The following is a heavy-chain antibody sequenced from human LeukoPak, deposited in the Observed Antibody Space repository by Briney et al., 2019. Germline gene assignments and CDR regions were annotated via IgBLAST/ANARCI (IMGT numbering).Heavy chain of an antibody. D-gene: IGHD3-10*01. CDR2: ILPIFGTA. Sequence: ASVNVSCKASGGTFSSYAISWVRQAPRQGLEWMGRILPIFGTANYAQKFRGRVTITTDESTSTAYMELSSLRSEDTAVYYCARDVSLLRYYGAGPFREYYMDVWGKGTTVTVSS. CDR1: GGTFSSYA. CDR3: ARDVSLLRYYGAGPFREYYMDV. J-gene: IGHJ6*03. V-gene: IGHV1-69*05.